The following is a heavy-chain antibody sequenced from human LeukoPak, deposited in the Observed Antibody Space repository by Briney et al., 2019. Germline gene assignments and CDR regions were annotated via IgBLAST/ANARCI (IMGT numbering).Heavy chain of an antibody. J-gene: IGHJ6*03. CDR3: GGSGYPYYYYYMDV. CDR1: GFTFSSYW. Sequence: PGGSLRPSCAASGFTFSSYWMSWVRQAPGKGLEWVANIKQDGSEKYYVDSVKGRFTISRDNAKNSLYLQMNSLRAEDTAVYYCGGSGYPYYYYYMDVWGKGTTVTVSS. CDR2: IKQDGSEK. D-gene: IGHD3-3*01. V-gene: IGHV3-7*01.